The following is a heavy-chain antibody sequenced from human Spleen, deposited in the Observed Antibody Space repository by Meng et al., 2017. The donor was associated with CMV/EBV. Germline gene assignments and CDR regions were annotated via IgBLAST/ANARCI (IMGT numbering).Heavy chain of an antibody. CDR3: ARVGSSLWFDLDY. D-gene: IGHD2-2*01. J-gene: IGHJ4*02. V-gene: IGHV1-2*02. Sequence: ASVKVSCQASGYTFTGYYMHWVRQAPGQGLEWMGWINPNSGGTNYAQKFQGRVTMTTDTSTTTAYMELRSLRSDDTAVYYCARVGSSLWFDLDYWGQGTLVTVSS. CDR1: GYTFTGYY. CDR2: INPNSGGT.